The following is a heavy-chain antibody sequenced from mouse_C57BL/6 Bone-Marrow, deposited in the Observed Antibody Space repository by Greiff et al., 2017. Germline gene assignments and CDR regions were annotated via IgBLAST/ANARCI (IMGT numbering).Heavy chain of an antibody. CDR3: ARKYPYYSGSPWFAY. J-gene: IGHJ3*01. D-gene: IGHD1-1*01. V-gene: IGHV1-55*01. Sequence: VQLQQPGAELVKPGASVKMSCKASGYTFTSYWITWVKQRPGQGLEWIGDIYPGSGSTNYNEKFKSKATLTVDTSSSTAYMQLSSLTSEDSAVYYCARKYPYYSGSPWFAYWGHWPLVTSFA. CDR1: GYTFTSYW. CDR2: IYPGSGST.